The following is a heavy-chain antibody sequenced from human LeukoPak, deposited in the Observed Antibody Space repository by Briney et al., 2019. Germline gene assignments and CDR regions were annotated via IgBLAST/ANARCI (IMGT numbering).Heavy chain of an antibody. V-gene: IGHV1-8*01. CDR2: MNPNSGDT. CDR1: GYTFTNYD. D-gene: IGHD1-26*01. CDR3: ARTGMGGNVWIDS. J-gene: IGHJ5*01. Sequence: ASVKVSCKASGYTFTNYDINWVRQATGQGLEWMGWMNPNSGDTGYAEKFQGRVTMTRDTSTNTAYMELTSLTSDDTAIFCCARTGMGGNVWIDSWGQGTLVTVSS.